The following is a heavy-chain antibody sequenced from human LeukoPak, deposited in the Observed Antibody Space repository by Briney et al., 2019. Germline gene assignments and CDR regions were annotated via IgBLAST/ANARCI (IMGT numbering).Heavy chain of an antibody. CDR1: GVSISSYY. V-gene: IGHV4-4*07. CDR2: VYTTGTP. Sequence: SETLSLTCTVSGVSISSYYWNWIRQPAGEGLEWIGRVYTTGTPTYNPSLKSRVTMSVDTSKNQFSLKLRSLTAADTAVYYCARGGAVVPSVIIDDAFDIWGQGTLVTVSP. J-gene: IGHJ3*02. D-gene: IGHD3-10*01. CDR3: ARGGAVVPSVIIDDAFDI.